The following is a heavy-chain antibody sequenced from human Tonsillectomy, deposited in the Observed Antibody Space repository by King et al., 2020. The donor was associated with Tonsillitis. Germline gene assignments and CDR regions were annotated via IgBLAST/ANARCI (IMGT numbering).Heavy chain of an antibody. Sequence: VQLVESWGGVVQPGRSLRLSCAASGFTFSSYAMHWVRQAPGKGLEWVAVILYDGSNKYYADSVKGRFTISRDNSKNTLYLQMNSLRPEDTAVYYCAGEGGSSRWDAGAFDYRGPGTLVTVSP. CDR2: ILYDGSNK. CDR3: AGEGGSSRWDAGAFDY. V-gene: IGHV3-30-3*01. D-gene: IGHD6-13*01. CDR1: GFTFSSYA. J-gene: IGHJ4*02.